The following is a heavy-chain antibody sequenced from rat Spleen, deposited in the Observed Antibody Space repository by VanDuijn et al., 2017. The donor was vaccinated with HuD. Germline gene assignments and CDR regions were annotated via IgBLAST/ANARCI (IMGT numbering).Heavy chain of an antibody. J-gene: IGHJ2*01. CDR1: GFNLNDYW. Sequence: EVKLVESGGGLVQPGRSLKLSCAASGFNLNDYWMGWVRQAPTKGLEWVATIIYDGSRTYYRDSVKGRFTISRDNAKSTLYLQMDSLRSEDTATYYCATHEPNWEGDYWGQGVMVTVSS. D-gene: IGHD5-1*01. CDR3: ATHEPNWEGDY. CDR2: IIYDGSRT. V-gene: IGHV5S10*01.